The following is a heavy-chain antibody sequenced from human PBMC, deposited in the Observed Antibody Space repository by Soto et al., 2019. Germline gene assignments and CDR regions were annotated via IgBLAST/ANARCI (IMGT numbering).Heavy chain of an antibody. D-gene: IGHD6-19*01. Sequence: EVQLLESGGGLVQPGGSLRLSCAASGFYFSSYAMSWVRQAPGKGLEWVSAISGRGGNIYYADSVKGRFTISRDNSRTTLYLQMNGLRAEDTAVYYCAKDRLAVDGDLDTLDIWGQGTVVTVSS. CDR2: ISGRGGNI. V-gene: IGHV3-23*01. CDR1: GFYFSSYA. J-gene: IGHJ3*02. CDR3: AKDRLAVDGDLDTLDI.